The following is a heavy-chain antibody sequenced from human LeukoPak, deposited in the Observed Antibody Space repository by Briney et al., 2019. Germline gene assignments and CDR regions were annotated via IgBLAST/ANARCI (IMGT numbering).Heavy chain of an antibody. J-gene: IGHJ4*02. CDR1: GFTFSDYY. V-gene: IGHV3-11*04. CDR2: ISSSGSTI. Sequence: PGGSLRLSCAASGFTFSDYYMSWIRQAPGKGLEWVSYISSSGSTIYYAASVKGRFTISRDNAKNSLYLQMNSLRAEDTAVYYCARDALRPAGIAAAGTWDYWGPGTLVAVSS. CDR3: ARDALRPAGIAAAGTWDY. D-gene: IGHD6-13*01.